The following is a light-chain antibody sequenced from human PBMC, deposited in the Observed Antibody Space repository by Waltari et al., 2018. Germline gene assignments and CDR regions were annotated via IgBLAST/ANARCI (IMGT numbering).Light chain of an antibody. J-gene: IGKJ1*01. CDR1: QSLLHSDVRAR. CDR3: MHNIQLPT. Sequence: IVMTQASLSLSVTPGQPASMSCKSSQSLLHSDVRARLYRYVQKPGQSPQLLIHEVSICLYGVTDSFIGSGSGTDFTLKISRGEAEDVGVYSCMHNIQLPTLGQGTKVEIE. CDR2: EVS. V-gene: IGKV2D-29*02.